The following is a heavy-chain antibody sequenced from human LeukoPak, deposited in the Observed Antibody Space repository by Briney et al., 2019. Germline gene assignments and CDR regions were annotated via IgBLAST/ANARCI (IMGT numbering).Heavy chain of an antibody. V-gene: IGHV4-30-2*01. D-gene: IGHD5-18*01. Sequence: PSETLSLTCNVSGGSISSGGYYWTWIRQPPGKGLELIGFTYASGTTYYNPSLKKRVTISVHGSKNQFSLNLSSATAADTAVYYCARHTQLWPLDYWGQGTLVTVSS. J-gene: IGHJ4*02. CDR3: ARHTQLWPLDY. CDR2: TYASGTT. CDR1: GGSISSGGYY.